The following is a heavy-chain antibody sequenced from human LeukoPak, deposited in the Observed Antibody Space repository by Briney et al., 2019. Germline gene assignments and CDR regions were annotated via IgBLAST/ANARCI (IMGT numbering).Heavy chain of an antibody. CDR1: GFTFDDYA. CDR3: AKDIYSSGWYGY. V-gene: IGHV3-43*02. CDR2: ISGDGGST. D-gene: IGHD6-19*01. Sequence: GGSLRPSCAASGFTFDDYAMTWAGQAPGKGLEWVSLISGDGGSTYYADSVKGRFTISRDNSKNSLYLQMNSLRTEDTALYYCAKDIYSSGWYGYWGQGTLVTVSS. J-gene: IGHJ4*02.